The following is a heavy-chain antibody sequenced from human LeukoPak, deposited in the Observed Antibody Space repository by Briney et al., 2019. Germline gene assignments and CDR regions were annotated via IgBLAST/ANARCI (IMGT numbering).Heavy chain of an antibody. CDR2: INTNGDSA. CDR3: VRDNAYTFDY. J-gene: IGHJ4*01. V-gene: IGHV3-74*01. CDR1: GFKFSSYW. D-gene: IGHD5-24*01. Sequence: GGSLSLSCAVSGFKFSSYWMNWVRQVPGKGLMWVAHINTNGDSANYADSVKGRFTISRDNAKSTLSLQMNSLRAEDTAIYYCVRDNAYTFDYWGQGTLVTVSS.